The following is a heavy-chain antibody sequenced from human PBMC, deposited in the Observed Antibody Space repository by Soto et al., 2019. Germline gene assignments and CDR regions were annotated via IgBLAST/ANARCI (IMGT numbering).Heavy chain of an antibody. V-gene: IGHV1-69*06. D-gene: IGHD5-12*01. CDR3: ARGSGYDYGTGYYYGMDV. CDR1: GDTFSSYA. Sequence: SVKVSCKASGDTFSSYAISWVRQAPGQGLEWMGGIIPIFGTANYAQKFQGRVTITADKSTSTAYMELSSLRSEDTAVYYCARGSGYDYGTGYYYGMDVWGQGTTVTVSS. CDR2: IIPIFGTA. J-gene: IGHJ6*02.